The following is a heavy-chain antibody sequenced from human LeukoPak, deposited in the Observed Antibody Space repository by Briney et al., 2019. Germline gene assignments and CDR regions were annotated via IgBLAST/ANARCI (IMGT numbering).Heavy chain of an antibody. D-gene: IGHD1-26*01. CDR1: GGSVSISGYH. CDR2: IYYSGNT. J-gene: IGHJ4*02. Sequence: SETLSLTCTVSGGSVSISGYHWGWIRQPPGKGLEWIGTIYYSGNTYYNPSLKSRVTISIDTSRNQFFLKLRSVTAADTAVYYCARDHSGTYSDSWGQGTLVAVSS. V-gene: IGHV4-39*07. CDR3: ARDHSGTYSDS.